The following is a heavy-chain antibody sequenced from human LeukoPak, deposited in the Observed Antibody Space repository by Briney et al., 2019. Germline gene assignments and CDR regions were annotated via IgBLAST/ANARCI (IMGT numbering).Heavy chain of an antibody. D-gene: IGHD3-22*01. V-gene: IGHV3-64*01. CDR2: ISSNGGST. CDR3: ARDFYYDSSGPYFYYGMDV. J-gene: IGHJ6*02. Sequence: GGSLRLSCAASGFTFSSYALHWVRRAPGKGLEYVSGISSNGGSTYYANSVQGRFTTSRDNSKNTLYLQMGSLGAEDMAVYYCARDFYYDSSGPYFYYGMDVWGQGTTVTVSS. CDR1: GFTFSSYA.